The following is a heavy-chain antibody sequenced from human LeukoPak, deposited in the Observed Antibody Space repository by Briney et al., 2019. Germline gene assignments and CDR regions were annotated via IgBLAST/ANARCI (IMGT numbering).Heavy chain of an antibody. CDR3: ARIQRGPYYYDSSGYYYFDY. CDR1: GFSFSSYT. D-gene: IGHD3-22*01. Sequence: GGSLRLSCAASGFSFSSYTMNWVRQAPGKGLEWVSYISSSSSTIYYADSVKGRFTISRDNAKNSLYLQMNSLRDEDTAVYYCARIQRGPYYYDSSGYYYFDYWGQGTLVTVSS. V-gene: IGHV3-48*02. J-gene: IGHJ4*02. CDR2: ISSSSSTI.